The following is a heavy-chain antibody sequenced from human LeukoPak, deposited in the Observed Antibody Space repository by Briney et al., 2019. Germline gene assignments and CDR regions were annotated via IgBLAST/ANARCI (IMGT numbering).Heavy chain of an antibody. J-gene: IGHJ4*02. CDR2: FDPEDGQT. CDR3: ATGPAYYYDSSGYYYDPFTFGY. V-gene: IGHV1-24*01. D-gene: IGHD3-22*01. CDR1: GYTLTELT. Sequence: ASVMVSCKVSGYTLTELTMHWVRQAPGKGLEWMGGFDPEDGQTIYAQKFQGRVTMTEDTSTDTAYMELTSLTSEDTAVYYCATGPAYYYDSSGYYYDPFTFGYWGQGTLVTVSS.